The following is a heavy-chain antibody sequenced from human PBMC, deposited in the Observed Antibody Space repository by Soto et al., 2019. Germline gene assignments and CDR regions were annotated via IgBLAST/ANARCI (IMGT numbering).Heavy chain of an antibody. CDR3: AADSRPYYYYGMDV. J-gene: IGHJ6*02. Sequence: GASVKVSCKASGFTFTSSAVQWVRQARGQRLEWIGWIVVGSGNTNYAQKFQERVTITRDMSTSTAYMELSSLRSEDTAVYYCAADSRPYYYYGMDVWGQGTTVTVSS. CDR2: IVVGSGNT. V-gene: IGHV1-58*01. CDR1: GFTFTSSA.